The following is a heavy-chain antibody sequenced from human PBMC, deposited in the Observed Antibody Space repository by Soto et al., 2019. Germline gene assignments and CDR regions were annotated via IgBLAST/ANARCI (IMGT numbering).Heavy chain of an antibody. V-gene: IGHV3-30-3*01. CDR1: GFTFSSYA. CDR2: ISYDGSNK. J-gene: IGHJ5*02. D-gene: IGHD3-22*01. Sequence: GSLGLACAASGFTFSSYAMHGVRQAPGKGQEWVAVISYDGSNKYYADSVKGRFTISRDSSKNTLYLQMNSLRAEDTAVYYCARETTTYDSSGYQRSSWFDPWGQGTLVTVSS. CDR3: ARETTTYDSSGYQRSSWFDP.